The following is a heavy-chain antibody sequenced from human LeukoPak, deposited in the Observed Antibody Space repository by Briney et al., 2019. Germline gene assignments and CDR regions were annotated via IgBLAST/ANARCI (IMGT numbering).Heavy chain of an antibody. Sequence: ASVKVSCKASGYTFTGYYMHWVRQAPGQGLEWMGWINPNSGGTNYAQKFQGRVIMTRDTSISTAYMELSRLRSDDTAVYYCARAYDFWSGYSHYSYWGQGTLLTVSS. CDR3: ARAYDFWSGYSHYSY. CDR1: GYTFTGYY. V-gene: IGHV1-2*02. D-gene: IGHD3-3*01. CDR2: INPNSGGT. J-gene: IGHJ4*02.